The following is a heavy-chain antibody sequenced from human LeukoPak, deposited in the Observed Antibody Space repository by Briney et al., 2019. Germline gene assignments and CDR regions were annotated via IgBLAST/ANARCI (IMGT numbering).Heavy chain of an antibody. J-gene: IGHJ4*02. V-gene: IGHV3-30*03. Sequence: PGGSLRLSCAASGFTFSSYGMHWVRQAPGKGLESVAVISYDGSNKYYAASVKGRFTVSRDNSKNTLYLQMNSLRAEDTAVYYCAAGAYWGQGTLVTVCS. CDR3: AAGAY. CDR1: GFTFSSYG. CDR2: ISYDGSNK.